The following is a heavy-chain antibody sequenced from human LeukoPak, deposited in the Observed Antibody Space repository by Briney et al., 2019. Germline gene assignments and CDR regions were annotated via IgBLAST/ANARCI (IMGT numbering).Heavy chain of an antibody. CDR1: GFTFSDYA. J-gene: IGHJ4*02. Sequence: PGGSLRLSCAASGFTFSDYAMNWVRQAPGKGLEWVSTISGGGEYTRYADSVQGRFIVSRDNSKNTVYLQMTSLRVEDTAVYFCAKDKRGGSDYVYFDYWGRGTLVTVSS. CDR2: ISGGGEYT. CDR3: AKDKRGGSDYVYFDY. D-gene: IGHD4-17*01. V-gene: IGHV3-23*01.